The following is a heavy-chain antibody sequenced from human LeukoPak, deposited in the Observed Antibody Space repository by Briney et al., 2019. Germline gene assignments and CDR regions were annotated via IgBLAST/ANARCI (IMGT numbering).Heavy chain of an antibody. D-gene: IGHD6-13*01. Sequence: GGSLRLSCAASGFSFSDYYMSWIRQAPGKGLEWVSYISSSSTYTAYADSVQGRFTISRDDAKSSLYLQITSLRAEDTAVYFCARAANTATGTPTLAIDYWGQGTLVTVSS. J-gene: IGHJ4*02. CDR3: ARAANTATGTPTLAIDY. CDR1: GFSFSDYY. CDR2: ISSSSTYT. V-gene: IGHV3-11*05.